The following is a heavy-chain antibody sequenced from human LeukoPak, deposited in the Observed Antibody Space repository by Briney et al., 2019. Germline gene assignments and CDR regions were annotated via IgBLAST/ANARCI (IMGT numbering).Heavy chain of an antibody. CDR3: ARDRYGSGSYSYYYYYMDV. Sequence: GGSLRLSCAASGFTFSSYAMSWVRQAPGKGLEWVSAISGSGGSTYYADSVKGRFTISRDNSKNTLYLQMNSLRAEDTAVYYCARDRYGSGSYSYYYYYMDVWGKGTTVTVSS. CDR2: ISGSGGST. CDR1: GFTFSSYA. V-gene: IGHV3-23*01. J-gene: IGHJ6*03. D-gene: IGHD3-10*01.